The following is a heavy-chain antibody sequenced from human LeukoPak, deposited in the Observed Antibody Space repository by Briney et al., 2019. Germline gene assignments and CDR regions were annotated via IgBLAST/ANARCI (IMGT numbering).Heavy chain of an antibody. CDR1: GFTFSSYA. D-gene: IGHD1-14*01. Sequence: QAGGSLRLSCAASGFTFSSYAMHWVRQAPGKGLEWVAVISYDGSNKYYADSVKGRFTISRDNSKNTLYLQMNSLRAEDTAVYYCAREGLRGNRDFDYWGQGTLVTVSS. J-gene: IGHJ4*02. CDR2: ISYDGSNK. V-gene: IGHV3-30*04. CDR3: AREGLRGNRDFDY.